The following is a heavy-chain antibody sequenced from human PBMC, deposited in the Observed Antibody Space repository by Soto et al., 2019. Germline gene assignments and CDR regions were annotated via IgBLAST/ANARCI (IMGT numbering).Heavy chain of an antibody. D-gene: IGHD3-10*01. CDR2: INTDGSGT. Sequence: GGSLRLSCAASGFTFSSYWMHWVRQDPGQGLVWVSRINTDGSGTNYADSVKGRFTISRDNAKNTLHLQMNSLRAEDTAVYYCARAPSTLARGGFDIWGQGTMVTVSS. CDR3: ARAPSTLARGGFDI. V-gene: IGHV3-74*01. J-gene: IGHJ3*02. CDR1: GFTFSSYW.